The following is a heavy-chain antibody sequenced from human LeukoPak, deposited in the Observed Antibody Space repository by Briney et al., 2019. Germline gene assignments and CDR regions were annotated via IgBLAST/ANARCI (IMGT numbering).Heavy chain of an antibody. D-gene: IGHD5-24*01. J-gene: IGHJ4*02. Sequence: GGSLRLSCAASGFTFSSYAMSWVRQAPGKGLEWVSVISGSSGSTYYADSVKGRFTISRDDSKNTLYLQMNSLRAEDTAVYYCAKARDGYNYYYFDYWGQGTLVTVSS. CDR1: GFTFSSYA. CDR2: ISGSSGST. V-gene: IGHV3-23*01. CDR3: AKARDGYNYYYFDY.